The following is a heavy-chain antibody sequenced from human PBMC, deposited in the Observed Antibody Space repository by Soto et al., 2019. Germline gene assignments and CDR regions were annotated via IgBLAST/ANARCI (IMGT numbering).Heavy chain of an antibody. Sequence: ASVKVSCKASGYTFTGYYMHWVRQAPGQGLEWMGWINPNSGGTNYAQKFQGRVTMTRATSISTAAMELSRRRSDDTAVYYCARGGRRDGYNFGWFDPWGQGTLVTAPQ. J-gene: IGHJ5*02. CDR1: GYTFTGYY. CDR2: INPNSGGT. CDR3: ARGGRRDGYNFGWFDP. D-gene: IGHD5-12*01. V-gene: IGHV1-2*02.